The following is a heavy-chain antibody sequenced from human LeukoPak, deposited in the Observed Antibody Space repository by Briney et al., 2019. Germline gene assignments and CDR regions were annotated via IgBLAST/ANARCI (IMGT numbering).Heavy chain of an antibody. D-gene: IGHD5-12*01. Sequence: GGSLRLSCAASGFIFSQYSINWVRQAPGKGLEWVSHIRSTGDTFYADSVKGRFTISRDNAKNSLYLQMNSLRAEDTAMYYCARDAGNSGYGCDLWGQGTLVTVSS. CDR3: ARDAGNSGYGCDL. CDR1: GFIFSQYS. J-gene: IGHJ5*02. CDR2: IRSTGDT. V-gene: IGHV3-48*01.